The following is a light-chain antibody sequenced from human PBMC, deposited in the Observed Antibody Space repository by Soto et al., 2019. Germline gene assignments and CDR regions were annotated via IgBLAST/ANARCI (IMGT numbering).Light chain of an antibody. Sequence: EIVIKQSPATLSVSPGDSATLSCRASQSVSGNLAWYQQNPGQAPRLLIYGASTRATGIPARFSGSGSGTEFTLTISSLQSEDFATYFCQQYNIWPRTFGQGGNVDNK. CDR1: QSVSGN. CDR3: QQYNIWPRT. CDR2: GAS. V-gene: IGKV3-15*01. J-gene: IGKJ1*01.